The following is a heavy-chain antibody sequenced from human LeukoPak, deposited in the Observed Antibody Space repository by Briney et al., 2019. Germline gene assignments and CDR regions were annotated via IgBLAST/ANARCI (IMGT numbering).Heavy chain of an antibody. D-gene: IGHD3-10*01. J-gene: IGHJ4*02. Sequence: GGSLRLSCAASGFTFSSYGMHWVRQAPGKGLEWVAFIRYDGSNKYYADSVKGRFTISRDNSKNTLYLQMNSLRAEDTAVYYCARGSDYYGSGSDFFDYWGQGTLVTVSS. CDR2: IRYDGSNK. CDR3: ARGSDYYGSGSDFFDY. CDR1: GFTFSSYG. V-gene: IGHV3-30*02.